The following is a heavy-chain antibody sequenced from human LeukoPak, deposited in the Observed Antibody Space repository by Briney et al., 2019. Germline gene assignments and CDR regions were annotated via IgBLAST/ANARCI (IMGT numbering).Heavy chain of an antibody. Sequence: ASVKVSCKASGYTFTIYYIHWVRQAPGQGLEWMGIINPSGGGTSYAQKFQGRVTMTRDTSTSTVYMDLYSLRSEDTAVYYCAREETRVGGSCYDYWGQGTLATVSS. J-gene: IGHJ4*02. CDR2: INPSGGGT. D-gene: IGHD2-15*01. CDR1: GYTFTIYY. CDR3: AREETRVGGSCYDY. V-gene: IGHV1-46*01.